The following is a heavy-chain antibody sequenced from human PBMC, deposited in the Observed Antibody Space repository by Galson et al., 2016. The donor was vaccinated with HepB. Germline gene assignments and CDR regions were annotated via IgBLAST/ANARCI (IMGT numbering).Heavy chain of an antibody. Sequence: TLSLTCTVSGDSISSDYWSWIRQPPGKGLEWIGYIYYSGSTNYNPSLKSRVTISVDTSKNQFSLKLNSVTAADTAVYYCARGDYDTRGYTMTFDYWGQGTLVTV. CDR3: ARGDYDTRGYTMTFDY. V-gene: IGHV4-59*01. CDR1: GDSISSDY. CDR2: IYYSGST. D-gene: IGHD3-22*01. J-gene: IGHJ4*02.